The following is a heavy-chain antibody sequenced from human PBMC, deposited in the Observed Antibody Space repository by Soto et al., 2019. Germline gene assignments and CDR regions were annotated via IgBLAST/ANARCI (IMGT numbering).Heavy chain of an antibody. J-gene: IGHJ4*02. CDR1: GFSLSSSGVG. D-gene: IGHD6-13*01. Sequence: QIPLKVSGPTLVKPPQPLTLTCTFSGFSLSSSGVGVGWIRQPPGKALEWLALIYWDNYKQYSPSLKNRFTITKDTSKNQVVLTMTKMEPVNTGTYYCARVMGSGTVGVFDYWGQGTLGTGSS. V-gene: IGHV2-5*02. CDR2: IYWDNYK. CDR3: ARVMGSGTVGVFDY.